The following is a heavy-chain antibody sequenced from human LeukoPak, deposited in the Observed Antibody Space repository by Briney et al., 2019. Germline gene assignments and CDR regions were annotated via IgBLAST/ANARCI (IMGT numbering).Heavy chain of an antibody. CDR1: GGSFSGYY. V-gene: IGHV4-34*01. CDR2: TNHSGST. J-gene: IGHJ4*02. D-gene: IGHD3-10*01. Sequence: SETLSLTCAVYGGSFSGYYWIWIRQRPGKGLEWIGETNHSGSTNYNPSLKSRVTISVDTSKNQFSLKLSSVTAADTAVYYCASFSYGSGSHNDYWGQGTLVTVSS. CDR3: ASFSYGSGSHNDY.